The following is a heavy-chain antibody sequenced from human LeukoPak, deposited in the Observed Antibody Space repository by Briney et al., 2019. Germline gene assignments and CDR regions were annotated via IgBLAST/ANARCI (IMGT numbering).Heavy chain of an antibody. V-gene: IGHV1-46*01. CDR3: ARAPPIDLVMVYAHYYYGMDV. J-gene: IGHJ6*02. D-gene: IGHD2-8*01. CDR1: GYTFTNYY. Sequence: ASVKVSCKAPGYTFTNYYIYWVRQAPGQGLEWMGIINPSGGITSYAQKFQVRVTMTRDTSTSTVYMELSSLRSEDTAVYYCARAPPIDLVMVYAHYYYGMDVWGQGTTVTVSS. CDR2: INPSGGIT.